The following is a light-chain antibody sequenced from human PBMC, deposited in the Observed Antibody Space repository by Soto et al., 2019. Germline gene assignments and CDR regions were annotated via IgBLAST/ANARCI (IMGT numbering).Light chain of an antibody. CDR2: GAS. J-gene: IGKJ5*01. CDR1: QSVSSN. Sequence: EIVMTQSPATLSVSPGESATLSCRASQSVSSNLAWHQQKPGQAPRLLMYGASTRATGISARFSGSGSGTEFTLTISSLQSEDFAVYYCQQYNNWPITFGQGTRLEI. CDR3: QQYNNWPIT. V-gene: IGKV3-15*01.